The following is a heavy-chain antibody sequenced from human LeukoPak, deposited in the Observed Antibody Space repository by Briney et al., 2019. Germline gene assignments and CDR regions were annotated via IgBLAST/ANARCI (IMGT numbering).Heavy chain of an antibody. CDR3: ARDRCSSTSCYEIDY. CDR1: GGSISSYY. V-gene: IGHV4-59*01. D-gene: IGHD2-2*01. J-gene: IGHJ4*02. Sequence: PSETLSLTCTVSGGSISSYYWIWIRQPPGKGLEWIGYIYYSGSTNYNPSLKSRVTISVDTSKNQFSLKLSSVTAADTAVYYCARDRCSSTSCYEIDYWGQGTLVTVSS. CDR2: IYYSGST.